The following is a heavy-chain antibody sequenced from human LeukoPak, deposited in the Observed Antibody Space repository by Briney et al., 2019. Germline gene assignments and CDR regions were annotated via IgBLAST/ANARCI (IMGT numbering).Heavy chain of an antibody. CDR3: ARKISIEAAAAGTAEYFQH. CDR1: GGSISSGDYY. D-gene: IGHD6-13*01. Sequence: SETLSLTCTVSGGSISSGDYYWSWIRQPPGKGLEWIGYIYYSGSTYYDPSLKSRVTITVDTSKNQFSLNLSSVTAADTAVYYCARKISIEAAAAGTAEYFQHWGQGTLVTVSS. J-gene: IGHJ1*01. CDR2: IYYSGST. V-gene: IGHV4-30-4*08.